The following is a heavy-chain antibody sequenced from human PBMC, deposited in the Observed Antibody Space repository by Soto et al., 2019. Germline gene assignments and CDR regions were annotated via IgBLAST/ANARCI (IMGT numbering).Heavy chain of an antibody. D-gene: IGHD2-15*01. V-gene: IGHV1-2*04. CDR3: AKEAIVGGGMDV. CDR1: GYTFTGYF. CDR2: INPNSGDT. Sequence: ASVQVSCKASGYTFTGYFMHWVRQAPGQGLEWMGWINPNSGDTNYAQKFQGWVTMTRDTSISTAYMALSRLRSDDTAVYYCAKEAIVGGGMDVWGQGTTVTVSS. J-gene: IGHJ6*02.